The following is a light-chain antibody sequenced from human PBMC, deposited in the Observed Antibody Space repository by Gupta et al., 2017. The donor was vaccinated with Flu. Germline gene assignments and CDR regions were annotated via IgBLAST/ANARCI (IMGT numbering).Light chain of an antibody. CDR1: QSCVYRDGDSY. CDR3: KHRKRCPWT. J-gene: IGKJ1*01. V-gene: IGKV2-30*01. Sequence: DDVMTQSPLSLSVTLGQPASISCRSSQSCVYRDGDSYVGWFHQRPGQSPRRLIYKASNRDSGVPDSVSGSGWGTDFTLKISSGEAEDVGVYYCKHRKRCPWTLGQGTXVEIK. CDR2: KAS.